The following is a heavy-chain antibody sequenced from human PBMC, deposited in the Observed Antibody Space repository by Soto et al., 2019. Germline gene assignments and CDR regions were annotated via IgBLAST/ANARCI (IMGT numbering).Heavy chain of an antibody. J-gene: IGHJ4*02. CDR1: GFPFSRFG. Sequence: PGGSLRLSCAASGFPFSRFGMHWVRQAPGKGLEWVAVISYDGSNRFYADSVKGRFTISRDNSKNSLYLQMNSLRAEDTVVYYCARGPPFDYWGQGTLVTVSS. CDR2: ISYDGSNR. V-gene: IGHV3-30*03. CDR3: ARGPPFDY.